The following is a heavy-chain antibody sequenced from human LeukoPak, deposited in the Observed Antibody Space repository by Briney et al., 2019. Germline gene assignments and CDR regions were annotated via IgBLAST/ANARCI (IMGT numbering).Heavy chain of an antibody. Sequence: GGSLRLSCAASGFTFSSYSMNWVRQAPGKGLEWVSSISSSSSYIYYADSVKGRFTISRDNAKNSLYLQMYSLRAEDTAVYYCARDVHGGAFDYWGQGTLVTVSS. J-gene: IGHJ4*02. CDR2: ISSSSSYI. CDR1: GFTFSSYS. D-gene: IGHD4-23*01. V-gene: IGHV3-21*01. CDR3: ARDVHGGAFDY.